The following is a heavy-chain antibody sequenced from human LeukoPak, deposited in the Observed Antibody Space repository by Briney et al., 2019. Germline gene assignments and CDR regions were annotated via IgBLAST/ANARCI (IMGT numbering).Heavy chain of an antibody. CDR3: ARDLFTIFGVEAIDY. CDR2: IYTSGST. V-gene: IGHV4-4*07. CDR1: GGSISSYY. Sequence: PSETLSLTCTVSGGSISSYYWSWIRQPAGKGLEWIGRIYTSGSTNYNPSLKRRVTMSVDTSKHQFSLKLSSVTAADTAVYYCARDLFTIFGVEAIDYWGQGTLVTVSS. D-gene: IGHD3-3*01. J-gene: IGHJ4*02.